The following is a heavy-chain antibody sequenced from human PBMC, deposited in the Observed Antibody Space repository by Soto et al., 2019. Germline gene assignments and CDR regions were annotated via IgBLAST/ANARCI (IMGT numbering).Heavy chain of an antibody. V-gene: IGHV3-74*01. CDR3: ARGACNGTSCYVFDP. J-gene: IGHJ5*02. D-gene: IGHD2-2*01. CDR1: GFTFRSHW. CDR2: INSDGSSA. Sequence: GGSLRLSCVASGFTFRSHWMHWVRQSPGKGLVWVSQINSDGSSANYADAVKGRFTFSRDNAKKTLYLQMNSLRAEDTAVCYCARGACNGTSCYVFDPCGQGTLVTVS.